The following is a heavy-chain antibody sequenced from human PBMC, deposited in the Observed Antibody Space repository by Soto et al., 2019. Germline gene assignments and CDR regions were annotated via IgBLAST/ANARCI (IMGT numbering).Heavy chain of an antibody. Sequence: ASVNVSCKSSGYTFTSYYMHWVRQAPGQGLEWMGIINPSGGSTSYAQKFQGRVTMTRDTSTSTVYMELSSLRSEDTAVYYCARDLFGRGGESWGQGTLVTVSS. CDR3: ARDLFGRGGES. CDR2: INPSGGST. CDR1: GYTFTSYY. D-gene: IGHD2-21*01. V-gene: IGHV1-46*01. J-gene: IGHJ5*02.